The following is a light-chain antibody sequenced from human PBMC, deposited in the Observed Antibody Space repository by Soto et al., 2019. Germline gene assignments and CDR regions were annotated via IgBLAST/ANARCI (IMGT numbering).Light chain of an antibody. CDR2: CSS. CDR3: QQYGTSPF. Sequence: EIVVTQSPGTLPLSPGERATLSFRASQSVISTYLAWSQQKPGQAPRLLIFCSSSRATGIPDRFSGSGSGTGFTLTISRLEPEDFSVYYCQQYGTSPFFGPGTKVDIK. V-gene: IGKV3-20*01. J-gene: IGKJ3*01. CDR1: QSVISTY.